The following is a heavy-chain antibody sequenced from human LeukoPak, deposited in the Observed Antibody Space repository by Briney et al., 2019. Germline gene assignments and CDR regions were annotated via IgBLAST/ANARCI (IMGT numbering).Heavy chain of an antibody. Sequence: ASVKVSCKASGGTFSSHAISWVRQAPGQGLEWMGGIIPIFGTANYAQEFQGRVTITADKSTSTAYMELSSLRSEDTAVYYYARSKPRAARDAFDIWGQGTMVTVSS. CDR1: GGTFSSHA. CDR3: ARSKPRAARDAFDI. D-gene: IGHD6-13*01. V-gene: IGHV1-69*06. CDR2: IIPIFGTA. J-gene: IGHJ3*02.